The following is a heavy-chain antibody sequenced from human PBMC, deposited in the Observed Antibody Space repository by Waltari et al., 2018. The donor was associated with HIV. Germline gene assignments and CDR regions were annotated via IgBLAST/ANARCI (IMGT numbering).Heavy chain of an antibody. V-gene: IGHV4-34*01. CDR1: TARFYDHY. CDR2: SNHARSA. Sequence: LQQWGAGLLAPSETLTLTCAVNTARFYDHYYNWIRPPPGGGLEWIGESNHARSARYNPSLAGRVTMSVDTSKSHFSLHLTSVSAADTAVYYCAKGSTDFDSWGQGTLVSVS. J-gene: IGHJ4*02. CDR3: AKGSTDFDS.